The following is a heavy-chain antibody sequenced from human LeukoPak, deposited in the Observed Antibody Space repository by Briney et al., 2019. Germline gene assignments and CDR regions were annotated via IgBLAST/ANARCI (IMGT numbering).Heavy chain of an antibody. CDR1: GYSFTSYW. V-gene: IGHV5-51*01. CDR2: IYPGDSDT. J-gene: IGHJ6*02. Sequence: KDGESLKISCKGSGYSFTSYWIGWVRQMPGKGLEWMGIIYPGDSDTRYSPSFLGQVTISADKSISTAYLQWSSLKASDTAMYYCARHGWFGELSPLYYYYGMDVWGQGTTVTVSS. CDR3: ARHGWFGELSPLYYYYGMDV. D-gene: IGHD3-10*01.